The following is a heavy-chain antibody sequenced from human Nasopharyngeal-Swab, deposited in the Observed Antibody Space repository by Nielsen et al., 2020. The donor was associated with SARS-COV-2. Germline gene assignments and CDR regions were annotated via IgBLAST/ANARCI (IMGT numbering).Heavy chain of an antibody. D-gene: IGHD6-6*01. CDR1: GGSISSSSYY. J-gene: IGHJ4*02. V-gene: IGHV4-39*01. CDR2: IYYSGST. Sequence: GSLRLSCTVSGGSISSSSYYWGWIRQPPGKGLEWIGSIYYSGSTYYNPSLKSRVTISVDTSKNQFSLKLSSVTAADTAVYYCARLRGSSSREADYWGQGTLVTVSS. CDR3: ARLRGSSSREADY.